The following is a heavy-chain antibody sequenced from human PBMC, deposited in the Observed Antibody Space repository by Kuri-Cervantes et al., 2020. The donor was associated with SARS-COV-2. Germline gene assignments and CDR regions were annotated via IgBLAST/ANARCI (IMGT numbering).Heavy chain of an antibody. CDR2: INPNSGGT. J-gene: IGHJ4*02. CDR1: GYTSTGYY. CDR3: ARDRGYDILTGYYSFDY. Sequence: ASVKVSCKASGYTSTGYYMHWVRQAPGQGLEWMGWINPNSGGTNYAQKFQGRVTMTRDTSISTAYMELSRLRSDDTAVYYCARDRGYDILTGYYSFDYWGQGTLVTVSS. D-gene: IGHD3-9*01. V-gene: IGHV1-2*02.